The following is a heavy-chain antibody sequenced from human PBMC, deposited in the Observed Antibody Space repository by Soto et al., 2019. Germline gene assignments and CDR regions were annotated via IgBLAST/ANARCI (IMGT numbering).Heavy chain of an antibody. CDR2: INPSGGST. CDR1: GYPFTSYY. Sequence: DSVMVSCKASGYPFTSYYMHWVRQAPGQGLEWMGIINPSGGSTSYAQKFQGRVTMTRDTSTSTVYMELSSLRSEDTAVYYCARPYVGYVYYWGQGTQVTVSS. V-gene: IGHV1-46*03. CDR3: ARPYVGYVYY. D-gene: IGHD3-10*02. J-gene: IGHJ4*02.